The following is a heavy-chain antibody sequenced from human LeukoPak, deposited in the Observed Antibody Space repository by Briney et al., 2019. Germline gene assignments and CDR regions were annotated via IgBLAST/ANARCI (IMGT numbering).Heavy chain of an antibody. V-gene: IGHV1-46*01. CDR2: INPIGGST. Sequence: ASVKVSCKASGYTFTSYAMHWVRQAPGQGLEWMGIINPIGGSTSYAQKFQGRVTMTRDTSTSTVYMELRSLRSDDTAVYYCARDPPRIVVVVAATNYYGMDVWGQGTTVTVSS. J-gene: IGHJ6*02. CDR1: GYTFTSYA. CDR3: ARDPPRIVVVVAATNYYGMDV. D-gene: IGHD2-15*01.